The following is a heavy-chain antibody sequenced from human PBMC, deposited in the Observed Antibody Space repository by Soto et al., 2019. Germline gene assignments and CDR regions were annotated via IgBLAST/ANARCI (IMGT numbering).Heavy chain of an antibody. CDR2: IYYSGST. V-gene: IGHV4-61*01. J-gene: IGHJ3*02. CDR1: GGSVSSGSYY. Sequence: PSETLSLTCTVSGGSVSSGSYYRSWIRQPPGKGLEWIGYIYYSGSTNYNPSLKSRVTISVDTSKNQFSLKLSSVTAADTAVYYCARANYARNAFDIWGQGTMVTVSS. D-gene: IGHD1-7*01. CDR3: ARANYARNAFDI.